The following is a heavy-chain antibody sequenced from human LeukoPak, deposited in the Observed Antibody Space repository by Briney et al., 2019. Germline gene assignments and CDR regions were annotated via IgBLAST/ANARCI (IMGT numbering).Heavy chain of an antibody. D-gene: IGHD3-22*01. CDR1: GDSISSGDYY. V-gene: IGHV4-30-4*01. Sequence: SETLSLTCTVSGDSISSGDYYWRWVRQPPGKGLEWIEYIYYSGSTYYNPSLKSRFTISVDTSKNQFSLKLSSVTAADTAVYYCARDDSSGYYYDWGQGTLVTVSS. CDR3: ARDDSSGYYYD. CDR2: IYYSGST. J-gene: IGHJ4*02.